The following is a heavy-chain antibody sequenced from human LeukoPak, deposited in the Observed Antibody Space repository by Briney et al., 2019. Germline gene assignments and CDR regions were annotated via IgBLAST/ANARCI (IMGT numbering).Heavy chain of an antibody. Sequence: GASVKVSCKASGYTFASYGISWVRQAPGQGLEWMGWISAYNGNTNYAQKLQGRVTMTTDTSTSTAYMELRSLRSDDTAVYYCARGPTAKYCSSTSCYYFDYWGQGTLVTVSS. CDR2: ISAYNGNT. J-gene: IGHJ4*02. CDR1: GYTFASYG. CDR3: ARGPTAKYCSSTSCYYFDY. V-gene: IGHV1-18*01. D-gene: IGHD2-2*01.